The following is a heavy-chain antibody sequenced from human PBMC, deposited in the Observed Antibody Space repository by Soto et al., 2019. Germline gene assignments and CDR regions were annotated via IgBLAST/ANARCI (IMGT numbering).Heavy chain of an antibody. CDR3: ARVNRGGDYWGYYYYYGMDV. Sequence: QVQLQESGPGLVKPSGTLSLTCAVSGGSISSSNWWSWVRQPPGKGLEWIGEIYHSGSTNYNPSLKSRVTISVDKSKNQSSLKLSSVTAADTAVYYCARVNRGGDYWGYYYYYGMDVWGQGTTVTVSS. D-gene: IGHD4-17*01. V-gene: IGHV4-4*02. CDR2: IYHSGST. CDR1: GGSISSSNW. J-gene: IGHJ6*02.